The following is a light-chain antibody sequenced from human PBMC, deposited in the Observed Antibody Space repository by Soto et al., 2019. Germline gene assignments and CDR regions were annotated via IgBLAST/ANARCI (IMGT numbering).Light chain of an antibody. J-gene: IGKJ1*01. CDR3: QQFQTMPWT. CDR2: WAS. V-gene: IGKV4-1*01. Sequence: DIVMTQSPDSLAVSLGERATLDCKSSQTVLNSSNNKTYLAWYRQRPGQPPTLLINWASTRQSGVPARFRGSGSGTEFTLTLTVLRAEDLAVYYGQQFQTMPWTFGQGTKVEIK. CDR1: QTVLNSSNNKTY.